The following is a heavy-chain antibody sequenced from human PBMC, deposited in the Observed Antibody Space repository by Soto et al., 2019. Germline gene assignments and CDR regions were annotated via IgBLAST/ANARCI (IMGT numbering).Heavy chain of an antibody. D-gene: IGHD1-26*01. J-gene: IGHJ4*02. Sequence: EAQLLESGGGLVQPGGFLRLSCAASGFAFSNYAMSWVRQAPGRGLEWVSAISGSGGSTYFADSVKGRFTISRDNSKNTLYQQMSRLRAEDTAVYYCAKGGGRYPIEYWGQGTLVTVSS. CDR2: ISGSGGST. CDR1: GFAFSNYA. V-gene: IGHV3-23*01. CDR3: AKGGGRYPIEY.